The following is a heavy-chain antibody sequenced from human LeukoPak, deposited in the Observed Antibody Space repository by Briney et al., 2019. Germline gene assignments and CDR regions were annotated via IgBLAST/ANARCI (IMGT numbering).Heavy chain of an antibody. Sequence: GGSLRLSCAASGFTFSSYWMHWVRQAPGKGPVWVSRINSDGSTTSYADSVKGRFNISRDNAKNTLFLQMNSLRAEDTAVYYCARERGTGFDSWGQGTLVTVSS. CDR1: GFTFSSYW. D-gene: IGHD3/OR15-3a*01. CDR3: ARERGTGFDS. V-gene: IGHV3-74*01. CDR2: INSDGSTT. J-gene: IGHJ4*02.